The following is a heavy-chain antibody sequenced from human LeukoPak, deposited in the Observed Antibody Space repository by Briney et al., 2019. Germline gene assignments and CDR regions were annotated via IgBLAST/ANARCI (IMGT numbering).Heavy chain of an antibody. V-gene: IGHV1-2*02. CDR1: GYTFTGYY. J-gene: IGHJ5*02. CDR3: AREGSDYYDSSGYSVGNWFDP. D-gene: IGHD3-22*01. CDR2: INPNSGGT. Sequence: ASVKVSCKASGYTFTGYYMHWVRQAPGQGLEWMGWINPNSGGTNYAQKFQGRVTMTRDTSISTAYMELSRLRSDDTAVYYCAREGSDYYDSSGYSVGNWFDPWGQGTLVTVSS.